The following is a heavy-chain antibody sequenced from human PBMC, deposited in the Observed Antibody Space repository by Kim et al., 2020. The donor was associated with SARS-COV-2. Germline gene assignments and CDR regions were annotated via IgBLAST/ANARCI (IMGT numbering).Heavy chain of an antibody. V-gene: IGHV4-61*08. CDR2: ICYRGVT. J-gene: IGHJ5*01. CDR1: GASVNSGAYY. Sequence: SETLSLTCTVSGASVNSGAYYWSWIRQPPGMPLEWIGFICYRGVTNYNPSLKSRVTISVDTSKNQFSLRLTSVTAADTGVYYCAIGSGWFDSWGQGTLVTVSS. D-gene: IGHD3-16*01. CDR3: AIGSGWFDS.